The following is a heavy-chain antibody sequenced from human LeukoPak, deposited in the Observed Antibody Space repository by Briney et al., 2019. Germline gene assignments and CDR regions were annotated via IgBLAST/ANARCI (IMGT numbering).Heavy chain of an antibody. J-gene: IGHJ5*02. D-gene: IGHD3-16*02. CDR1: GYTFTSYG. V-gene: IGHV1-18*04. Sequence: GASVKVSCKASGYTFTSYGISWVRQAPGQGLEWMGWISAYNGNTNYAQKLQGRVTMTTDTSTSTAYMELRSLRSDDTAVYYCARVEAYYDYVWGSCRYVPHNWFDPWSQGTLVTVSS. CDR2: ISAYNGNT. CDR3: ARVEAYYDYVWGSCRYVPHNWFDP.